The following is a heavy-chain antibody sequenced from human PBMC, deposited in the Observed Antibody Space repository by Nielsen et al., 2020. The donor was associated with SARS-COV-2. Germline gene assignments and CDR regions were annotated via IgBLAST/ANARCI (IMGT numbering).Heavy chain of an antibody. CDR2: INAGNGNT. V-gene: IGHV1-3*01. CDR3: ARVVCSSGWYRLRPKCPFDP. D-gene: IGHD6-19*01. J-gene: IGHJ5*02. CDR1: GYTFTSYA. Sequence: ASVKVSCKTSGYTFTSYAMHWVRQAPGQRLEWMGWINAGNGNTKYSQKFQGRVTITRDTSASTAYMELSSLRSEDTAVYYCARVVCSSGWYRLRPKCPFDPWGQGTLVTVSS.